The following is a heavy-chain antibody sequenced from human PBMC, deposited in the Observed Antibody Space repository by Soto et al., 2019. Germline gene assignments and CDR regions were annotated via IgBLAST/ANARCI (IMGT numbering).Heavy chain of an antibody. CDR1: GFTFSSYA. D-gene: IGHD6-13*01. CDR2: ISGSGGST. V-gene: IGHV3-23*01. CDR3: AYSRTPFDS. J-gene: IGHJ4*02. Sequence: EVQLLESGGGLVQPGGSLRLSCAASGFTFSSYAMSWVRQAPGKGLEWVSAISGSGGSTYYADSVKGRFTISRDNSKNTLYTEMNSLRAEDTAVDYCAYSRTPFDSWGQGTLVTVSS.